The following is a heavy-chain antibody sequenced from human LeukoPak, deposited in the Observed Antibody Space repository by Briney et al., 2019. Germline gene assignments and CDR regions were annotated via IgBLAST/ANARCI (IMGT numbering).Heavy chain of an antibody. Sequence: PGESLKISCKGSGYSFTSYWIGWVRQMPGKGLEWMGIIYPGDSDTRYSPSFQGQVTISADKSISNAYLQCSSLKASDTAMYSCARLPALWFGELLYFDYWGQGTLVTVSS. D-gene: IGHD3-10*01. CDR3: ARLPALWFGELLYFDY. V-gene: IGHV5-51*01. J-gene: IGHJ4*02. CDR1: GYSFTSYW. CDR2: IYPGDSDT.